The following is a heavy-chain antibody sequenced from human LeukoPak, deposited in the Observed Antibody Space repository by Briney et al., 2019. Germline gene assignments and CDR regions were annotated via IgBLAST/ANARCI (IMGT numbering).Heavy chain of an antibody. Sequence: GASVKVSCKASGYTFTNYAMNWVRQAPGQGLEWMGWINTNTANPAYAQGFTERFVFSLDTSVTTAYLQISNLKTEDTAVYYCARHDNDDDFDYWGQGTLVTVSS. CDR3: ARHDNDDDFDY. CDR2: INTNTANP. J-gene: IGHJ4*02. D-gene: IGHD3-16*01. CDR1: GYTFTNYA. V-gene: IGHV7-4-1*02.